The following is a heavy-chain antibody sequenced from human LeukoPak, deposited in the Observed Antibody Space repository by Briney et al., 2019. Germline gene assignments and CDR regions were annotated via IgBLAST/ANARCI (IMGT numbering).Heavy chain of an antibody. V-gene: IGHV3-30*04. J-gene: IGHJ4*02. CDR3: ARPLYIVVVPPAPTDY. CDR2: IAYDGSNQ. D-gene: IGHD2-2*01. Sequence: GGSLRLSCAPSGFTFSSYSMHWVRQAPGNVLEWVAVIAYDGSNQNYADYVKRRFTISRDNSKNTLYLQMNSLRGEDTAVYYCARPLYIVVVPPAPTDYWGQGNLVTVSS. CDR1: GFTFSSYS.